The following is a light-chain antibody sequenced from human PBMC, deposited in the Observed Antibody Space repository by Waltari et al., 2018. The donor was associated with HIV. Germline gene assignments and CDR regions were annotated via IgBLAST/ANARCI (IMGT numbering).Light chain of an antibody. Sequence: QSALTQPASASGSPGQSITIPCTGTSSAVGDYNYFSWYQQHPGKAPKLMIYDVNKRPGVGLNRFSGSKSGSTASLTISGIQAEDEADYYCCSYAGSSTVVFGGGTKLTVL. V-gene: IGLV2-23*02. CDR3: CSYAGSSTVV. CDR2: DVN. CDR1: SSAVGDYNY. J-gene: IGLJ2*01.